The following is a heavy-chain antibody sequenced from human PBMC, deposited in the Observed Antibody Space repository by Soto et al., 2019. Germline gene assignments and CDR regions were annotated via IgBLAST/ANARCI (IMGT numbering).Heavy chain of an antibody. Sequence: RGSLRLSCAASGFTVSSNYMSWFRQAPGKGLEWVSVIYSGGSTYYADSVKGRFTISRHNSKNTLYLQMNSLRAEDTAVYYCARQYGYYICNYEYWGQGTLVTVSS. CDR3: ARQYGYYICNYEY. D-gene: IGHD5-18*01. J-gene: IGHJ4*02. CDR1: GFTVSSNY. V-gene: IGHV3-53*04. CDR2: IYSGGST.